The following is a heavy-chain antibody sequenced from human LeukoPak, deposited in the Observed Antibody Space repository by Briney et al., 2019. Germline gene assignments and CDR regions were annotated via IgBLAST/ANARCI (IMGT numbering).Heavy chain of an antibody. D-gene: IGHD6-19*01. V-gene: IGHV4-34*01. Sequence: SETLSLTCAVYGGSFSGYYCSWIRQPPGKGLEWIGEINHSGSTNYNPSLKSRVTISVDTSKNQFSLKLSSVTAADTAVYYCARWVSGWYYFDYWGQGTLVTVSS. CDR1: GGSFSGYY. CDR3: ARWVSGWYYFDY. J-gene: IGHJ4*02. CDR2: INHSGST.